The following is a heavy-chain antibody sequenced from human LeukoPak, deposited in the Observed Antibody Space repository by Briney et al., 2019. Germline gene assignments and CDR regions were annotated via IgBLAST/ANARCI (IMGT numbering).Heavy chain of an antibody. CDR1: GFTFSGAG. CDR2: IRSKGNSYAT. D-gene: IGHD4-17*01. Sequence: PGGSLRLSCAASGFTFSGAGIHWVRQASGKGLEWVGRIRSKGNSYATAYAASVKGRFTISRDDSKNTAYLQMNSLKTEDTAVYYCTRLFTDATVITSFDYWGQGTLVTVSS. CDR3: TRLFTDATVITSFDY. V-gene: IGHV3-73*01. J-gene: IGHJ4*02.